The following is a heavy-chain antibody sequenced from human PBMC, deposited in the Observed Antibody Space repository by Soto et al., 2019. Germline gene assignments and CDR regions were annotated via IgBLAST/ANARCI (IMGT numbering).Heavy chain of an antibody. Sequence: QVQLVQSGAEVTKPGSSVTVSCKASGGTFSSYAISWVRQAPGQGLEGMGGTIPIFGTAHYAQTFQGRVTMPADESTSTAYMVLGSVRSENTGVYYCARRGQWLDRHGWYFHLWGRGTPVTVFS. CDR3: ARRGQWLDRHGWYFHL. D-gene: IGHD6-19*01. CDR2: TIPIFGTA. J-gene: IGHJ2*01. V-gene: IGHV1-69*01. CDR1: GGTFSSYA.